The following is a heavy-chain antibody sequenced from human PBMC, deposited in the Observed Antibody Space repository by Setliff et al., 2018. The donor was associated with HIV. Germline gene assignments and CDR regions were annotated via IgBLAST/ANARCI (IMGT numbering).Heavy chain of an antibody. CDR2: IYSGGYT. D-gene: IGHD2-15*01. V-gene: IGHV3-53*05. CDR3: ASLYCSGGSCYYYHALDV. CDR1: GFTVSSNY. Sequence: GGSLRLSCAASGFTVSSNYISWVRQAPGKGLEWVSVIYSGGYTDYADSVEGRFTISRDNSKNTLYLQMNSLRGEDTAVYYCASLYCSGGSCYYYHALDVWGQGTTVTVSS. J-gene: IGHJ6*02.